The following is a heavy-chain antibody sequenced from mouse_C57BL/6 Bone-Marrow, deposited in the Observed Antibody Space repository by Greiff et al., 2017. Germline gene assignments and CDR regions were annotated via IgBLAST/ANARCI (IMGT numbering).Heavy chain of an antibody. CDR3: SRVHHES. V-gene: IGHV1-59*01. J-gene: IGHJ2*01. Sequence: QVQLQQSGAELVRPGTSVKLSCKASGYTFTSYWMHWVKQRPGQGLEWIGVIDPSDSYTNYNQKFKGKATLTVDTSSSTAYMQLSSLTSEDSAVYFTSRVHHESWGESTTLTVSS. CDR1: GYTFTSYW. CDR2: IDPSDSYT.